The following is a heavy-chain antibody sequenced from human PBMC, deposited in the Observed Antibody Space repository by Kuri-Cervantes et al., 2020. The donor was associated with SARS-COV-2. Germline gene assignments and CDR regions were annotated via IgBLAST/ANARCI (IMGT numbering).Heavy chain of an antibody. Sequence: GESLKISCAASGFTFISSWMHWVCQAPEKGLEWVADIKCDGSEKYYVDSVKGRLTISRDNSNNTLYLQMNSLRPEDTAVYYCARETPEHTSSWFDFWGQGSLVTVSS. D-gene: IGHD6-13*01. CDR1: GFTFISSW. CDR2: IKCDGSEK. V-gene: IGHV3-52*01. J-gene: IGHJ4*02. CDR3: ARETPEHTSSWFDF.